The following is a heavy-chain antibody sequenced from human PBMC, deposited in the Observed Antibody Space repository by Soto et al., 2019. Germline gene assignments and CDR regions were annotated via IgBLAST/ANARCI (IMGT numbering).Heavy chain of an antibody. J-gene: IGHJ4*02. CDR3: ARGIGGSDY. CDR1: GYTFTSYT. CDR2: INACNGNT. V-gene: IGHV1-3*05. D-gene: IGHD1-26*01. Sequence: QVQLVQSGAEEKKPGASVKVSCKASGYTFTSYTMHWVRQAPGQRLEWMGWINACNGNTKYSQKFQGRVTITRDTSASTAYMELSSLRSEDTAVYYCARGIGGSDYWGQGTLVTVSS.